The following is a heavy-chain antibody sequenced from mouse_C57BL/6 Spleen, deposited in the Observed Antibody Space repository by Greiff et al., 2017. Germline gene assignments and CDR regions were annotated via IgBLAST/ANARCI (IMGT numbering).Heavy chain of an antibody. CDR1: GYAFSSYW. D-gene: IGHD3-2*02. V-gene: IGHV1-80*01. J-gene: IGHJ2*01. CDR2: IYPGDGDT. CDR3: ARRAGQAHFDY. Sequence: QVHVQQSGAELVKPGASVKISCKASGYAFSSYWMNWVKQRPGQGLEWIGQIYPGDGDTNYNGKFKGKATLTADKSSSTAYMQLSRLTSEDSAVYFCARRAGQAHFDYWGQGTTLTVSS.